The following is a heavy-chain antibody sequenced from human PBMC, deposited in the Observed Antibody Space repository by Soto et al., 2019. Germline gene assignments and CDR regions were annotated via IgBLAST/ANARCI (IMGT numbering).Heavy chain of an antibody. V-gene: IGHV3-23*01. Sequence: EVQLLDSGGGLVQPGGSLRLSCAASGFSFSDYAMTWVRQAQGKGLEWVSEISATGGSTFYADFVKGRFTISRDNSKNTLYLHLTSLRDEDTARYYCAKASSAWYDSKSYYFDDWGPGTLVTVSS. CDR1: GFSFSDYA. CDR2: ISATGGST. D-gene: IGHD6-19*01. CDR3: AKASSAWYDSKSYYFDD. J-gene: IGHJ4*02.